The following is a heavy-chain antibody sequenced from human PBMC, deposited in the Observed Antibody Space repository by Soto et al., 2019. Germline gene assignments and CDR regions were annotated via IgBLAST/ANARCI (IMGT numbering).Heavy chain of an antibody. V-gene: IGHV3-9*01. CDR1: GFIFDDYV. D-gene: IGHD3-10*01. CDR2: ITWNSVIV. J-gene: IGHJ4*02. Sequence: EVFLVESGGGLVQPGRSLRLSCAASGFIFDDYVMHWVRQAPGKGLEWVSGITWNSVIVGYADSVKGRFTISRDNAKNSLYLHMNSLRAEDTALYYCAKELSYGSVKWGHDYWGQGTLVNVSS. CDR3: AKELSYGSVKWGHDY.